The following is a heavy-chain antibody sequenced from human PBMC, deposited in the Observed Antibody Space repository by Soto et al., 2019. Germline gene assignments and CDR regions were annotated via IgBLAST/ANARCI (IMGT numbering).Heavy chain of an antibody. D-gene: IGHD3-22*01. CDR3: ANYDSSGYYPWLFQH. Sequence: GGSLRLSCAASGFTFSSYGMHWVRQAPGKGLEWVAVIWYDGSNKYYADSVKGRFTISRDNSKNTLYLQMNSLRAEDTAVYYCANYDSSGYYPWLFQHWGQGTLVTVSS. CDR2: IWYDGSNK. CDR1: GFTFSSYG. V-gene: IGHV3-33*06. J-gene: IGHJ1*01.